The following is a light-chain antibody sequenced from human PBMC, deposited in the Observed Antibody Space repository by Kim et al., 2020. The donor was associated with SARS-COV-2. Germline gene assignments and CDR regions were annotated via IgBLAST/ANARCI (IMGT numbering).Light chain of an antibody. CDR2: GKN. CDR1: SLRGFY. Sequence: VGQTVKITCQGESLRGFYASWYQKKPGQATVLVIYGKNNRPSGIPDRFSGSSSGNTASLTITGAQAEDEADYYSNSRESSGNHLVSGEGTRLTVL. CDR3: NSRESSGNHLV. J-gene: IGLJ3*02. V-gene: IGLV3-19*01.